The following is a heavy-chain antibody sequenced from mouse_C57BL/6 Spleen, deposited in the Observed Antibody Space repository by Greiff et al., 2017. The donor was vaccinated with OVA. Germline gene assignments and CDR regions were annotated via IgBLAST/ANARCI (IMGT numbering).Heavy chain of an antibody. D-gene: IGHD1-1*01. CDR2: IRYDGSN. J-gene: IGHJ1*03. V-gene: IGHV3-6*01. Sequence: EVKLEESGPGLVKPSQSLSLTCSVTGYSITSGYYWNWIRQFPGNKLEWMGYIRYDGSNNYNPSLKNRISITRDTSKNQFFLKLNSVTTEDTATYYCARDGYYYGSSYGGYFDVWGTGTTVTVSS. CDR1: GYSITSGYY. CDR3: ARDGYYYGSSYGGYFDV.